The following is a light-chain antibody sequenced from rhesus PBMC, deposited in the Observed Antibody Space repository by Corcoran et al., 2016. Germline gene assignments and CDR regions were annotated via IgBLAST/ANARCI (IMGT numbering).Light chain of an antibody. CDR2: DAS. CDR3: QQRNSYPRM. V-gene: IGKV1-38*01. Sequence: DIQLTQSPSSLSASVGDRVTITCRAIQGISSYFAWYQQKSGKNPKLLFNDASKLKSGVTSSISGSGSGTEFTLTISSLQPVDIATYYCQQRNSYPRMFGQVTKVEIK. CDR1: QGISSY. J-gene: IGKJ1*01.